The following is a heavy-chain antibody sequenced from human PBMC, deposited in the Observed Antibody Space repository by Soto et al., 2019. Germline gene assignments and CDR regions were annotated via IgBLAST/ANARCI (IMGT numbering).Heavy chain of an antibody. CDR2: ISSSTSYV. V-gene: IGHV3-21*01. CDR1: GFTFSRYS. J-gene: IGHJ5*01. D-gene: IGHD2-2*01. CDR3: ARDPSEGRVGNWFES. Sequence: EVQLVESGGGLVKPGGSLRLSCAASGFTFSRYSMNWVRQAPGKGLEWVSSISSSTSYVYYADSVRGRFSVSRDNAKKILYLEMYALRTEDTAVYYCARDPSEGRVGNWFESWGQGTLVTVSS.